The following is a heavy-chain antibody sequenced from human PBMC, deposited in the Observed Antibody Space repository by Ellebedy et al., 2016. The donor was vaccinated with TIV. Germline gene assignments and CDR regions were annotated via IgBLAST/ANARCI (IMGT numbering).Heavy chain of an antibody. CDR3: ARDGDRGGVTRGQAFDV. Sequence: PGGSLRLSCGGPEKDLLYYRMDWVRQAPGKGLEWVASISSSATYIYYGDSVKGRFTISRDHAKNSVYLEMNSLRVEDPTVYYCARDGDRGGVTRGQAFDVWGQGTKVTVSS. J-gene: IGHJ3*01. CDR2: ISSSATYI. D-gene: IGHD3-16*01. V-gene: IGHV3-21*01. CDR1: EKDLLYYR.